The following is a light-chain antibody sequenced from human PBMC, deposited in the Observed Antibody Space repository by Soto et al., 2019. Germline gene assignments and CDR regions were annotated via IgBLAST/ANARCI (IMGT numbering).Light chain of an antibody. V-gene: IGKV1-27*01. CDR2: WAS. CDR3: QQYYETPWT. Sequence: DIQLTQSPSFLSASVGDRVTISCRASQGISSYLAWYQQKPGQPPKLLIHWASNREFGVPDRISGSGSGTDFTLTISSLQTEDVAVYYCQQYYETPWTFGQGTKVDIK. CDR1: QGISSY. J-gene: IGKJ1*01.